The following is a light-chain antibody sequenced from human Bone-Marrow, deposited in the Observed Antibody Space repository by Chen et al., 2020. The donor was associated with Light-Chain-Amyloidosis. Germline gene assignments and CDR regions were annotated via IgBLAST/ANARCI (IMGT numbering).Light chain of an antibody. V-gene: IGLV3-25*03. CDR1: DLPTKY. CDR3: QSADSSGTYEVI. Sequence: SYELTQPPSVSVSPGQTARITCSGDDLPTKYAYWYQQKPGQSPVLVIHRDTERHSGISERFSGYSSGKTATFTISGVQAEDEADYHCQSADSSGTYEVIFGGGTKLTVL. J-gene: IGLJ2*01. CDR2: RDT.